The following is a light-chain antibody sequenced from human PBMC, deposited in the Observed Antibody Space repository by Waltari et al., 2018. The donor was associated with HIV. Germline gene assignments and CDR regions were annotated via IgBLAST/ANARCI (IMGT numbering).Light chain of an antibody. V-gene: IGLV2-14*01. Sequence: QSALTQPASVSGSPGQSITISCTGTSSDVGGFNYVSWYQQYPGKAPKLIIYEVDNRPSGVSHRFSGSESGNTASLTISGLQAEDEADYYTSGTTPSVFGTGTKVTVL. CDR3: SGTTPSV. J-gene: IGLJ1*01. CDR2: EVD. CDR1: SSDVGGFNY.